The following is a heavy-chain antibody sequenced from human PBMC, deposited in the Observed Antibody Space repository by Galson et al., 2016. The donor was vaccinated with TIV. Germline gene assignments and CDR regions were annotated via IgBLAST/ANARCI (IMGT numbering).Heavy chain of an antibody. CDR3: ARQDRGYSDGYWFDP. CDR2: IYPGDSDT. V-gene: IGHV5-51*01. J-gene: IGHJ5*02. Sequence: QSGAEVTKPGESLKISCKVSGYNFPTYWIAWVRQMPGKGLEWMGMIYPGDSDTRYSPSFQGQVPISAAKSISTAYLQWSSLKASDTATYSCARQDRGYSDGYWFDPWGQGTLVTGSS. D-gene: IGHD5-18*01. CDR1: GYNFPTYW.